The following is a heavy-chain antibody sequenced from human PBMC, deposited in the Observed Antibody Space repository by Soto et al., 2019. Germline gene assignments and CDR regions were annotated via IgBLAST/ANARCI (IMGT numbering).Heavy chain of an antibody. CDR2: FYYSGST. Sequence: QLQLQESGPGLVKPSETLSLTCIVSGGSISRTGYYWGWIRQHPGKGLEWIGTFYYSGSTYYNPSLKSRVAISVETAKNQFSLKLSSVAAADTAVYYCASRHPRGYCSGGSCPDAFDIWGQGTMVTVSS. CDR3: ASRHPRGYCSGGSCPDAFDI. CDR1: GGSISRTGYY. V-gene: IGHV4-39*01. D-gene: IGHD2-15*01. J-gene: IGHJ3*02.